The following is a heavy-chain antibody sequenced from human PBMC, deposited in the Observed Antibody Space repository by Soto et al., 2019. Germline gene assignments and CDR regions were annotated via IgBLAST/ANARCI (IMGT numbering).Heavy chain of an antibody. V-gene: IGHV4-31*03. CDR2: IYYSGST. D-gene: IGHD3-22*01. Sequence: TLSLTCTVSGGSISSSGYYGSWIREHPGKGLEWIGYIYYSGSTYYNPSLKSRVTISVDTSKNQFSLKLSSVTAADTAVYYCARDGNYYYDSTMRAFDIWGQGTMVTVSS. CDR3: ARDGNYYYDSTMRAFDI. CDR1: GGSISSSGYY. J-gene: IGHJ3*02.